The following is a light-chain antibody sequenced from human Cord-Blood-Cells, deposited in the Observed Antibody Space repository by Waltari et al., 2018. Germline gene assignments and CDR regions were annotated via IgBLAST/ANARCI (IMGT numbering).Light chain of an antibody. CDR3: QQYDNLPLT. CDR2: NAS. V-gene: IGKV1-33*01. CDR1: QDISKY. J-gene: IGKJ4*01. Sequence: DIQMTQSPSSLSASVGDRVTITCQASQDISKYLNWYQQKPGKAPKHLMYNASNLEKGVPSRCSGSGSGTDFTFTISSLQPEDIATYYCQQYDNLPLTFGGGTKVEIK.